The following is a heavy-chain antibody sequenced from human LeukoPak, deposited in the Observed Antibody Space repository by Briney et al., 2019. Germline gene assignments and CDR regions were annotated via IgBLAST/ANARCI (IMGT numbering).Heavy chain of an antibody. CDR2: INPNRGGT. CDR1: GHTFNDYY. Sequence: ASVKVSCKASGHTFNDYYMHWVRQAPGQGLEWMGRINPNRGGTNYAQKFQGRVTMTRDTSISTACMELSRLRYDDTAVYYCARGTTEGDYWGQGTLVTVSS. CDR3: ARGTTEGDY. J-gene: IGHJ4*02. D-gene: IGHD1-1*01. V-gene: IGHV1-2*06.